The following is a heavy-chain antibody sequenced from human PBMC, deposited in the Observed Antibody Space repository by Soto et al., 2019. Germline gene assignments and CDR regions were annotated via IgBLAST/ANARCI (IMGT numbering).Heavy chain of an antibody. D-gene: IGHD6-13*01. CDR3: AKDSLPGIAAAGTVY. CDR1: GFTFRSYS. CDR2: ISGRDGYT. V-gene: IGHV3-23*01. J-gene: IGHJ4*02. Sequence: GGSLRLSCVACGFTFRSYSISWVRQVPWKGLEWVAVISGRDGYTEYGESVKGRFTISRDNSKNTLYLQMNSLRAEDTAIYYCAKDSLPGIAAAGTVYCGQGTLVTVSS.